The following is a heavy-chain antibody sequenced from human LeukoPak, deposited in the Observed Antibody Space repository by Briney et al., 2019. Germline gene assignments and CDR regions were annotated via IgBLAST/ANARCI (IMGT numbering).Heavy chain of an antibody. CDR1: GFTFSSYE. Sequence: PGGSLRLSCAASGFTFSSYEMNWVRQAPGKGLEWVSYISSSGRTIYYADSVKGRFTISRDNAKNSLYLQMNSLRAEDTAVYYCARVSSMYSGYASNYYDSPQFDYWGQGTLVTVSA. CDR3: ARVSSMYSGYASNYYDSPQFDY. V-gene: IGHV3-48*03. CDR2: ISSSGRTI. J-gene: IGHJ4*02. D-gene: IGHD5-12*01.